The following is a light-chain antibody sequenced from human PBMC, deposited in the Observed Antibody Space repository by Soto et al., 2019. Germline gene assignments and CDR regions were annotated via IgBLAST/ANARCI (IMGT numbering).Light chain of an antibody. CDR3: LQHNSYPLT. CDR1: QGISSW. V-gene: IGKV1-17*03. Sequence: DIQMTQSPSSVAASVGYRVTITPRASQGISSWLAWYQQNTGKAPKSLIYAASSLQSGVPSRFRGSGSGTEFTLTISRLQPEDFSTYYCLQHNSYPLTFGQGTKVDIK. J-gene: IGKJ1*01. CDR2: AAS.